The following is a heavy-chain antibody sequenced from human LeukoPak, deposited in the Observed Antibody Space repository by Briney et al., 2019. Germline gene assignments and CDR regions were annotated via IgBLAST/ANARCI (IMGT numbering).Heavy chain of an antibody. CDR3: ARDPQYCSGGSCYSFDY. V-gene: IGHV3-21*01. J-gene: IGHJ4*02. CDR2: IISSSSYI. CDR1: GFTFSTYS. Sequence: PGGSLRLSYAASGFTFSTYSMNWVRQAPGKGLEWVSSIISSSSYIYYADSVKGRFTISRDNAKNSLYLQMNSLRAEDTAVYYCARDPQYCSGGSCYSFDYWGQGTLVTVSS. D-gene: IGHD2-15*01.